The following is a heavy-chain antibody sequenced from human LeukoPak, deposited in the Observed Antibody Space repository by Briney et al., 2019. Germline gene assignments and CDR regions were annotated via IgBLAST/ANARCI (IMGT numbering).Heavy chain of an antibody. V-gene: IGHV4-34*01. J-gene: IGHJ5*02. CDR3: ARGMAVAGTGGWFVP. Sequence: PSETLSLTCAVYGGSFSGYYWSWIRQPPGKGLEWIGEINHSGSTNYNPSLKSRVTISVDTSKNQFSLKLSSVTAADTAVYYCARGMAVAGTGGWFVPWRQGTLVTVSS. CDR1: GGSFSGYY. CDR2: INHSGST. D-gene: IGHD6-19*01.